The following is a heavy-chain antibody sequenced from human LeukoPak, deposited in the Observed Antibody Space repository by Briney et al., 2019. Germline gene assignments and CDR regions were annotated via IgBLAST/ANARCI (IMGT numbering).Heavy chain of an antibody. CDR2: TNLTSGGT. CDR3: ARDRRDGYSGYQPYNWFDP. V-gene: IGHV1-2*02. J-gene: IGHJ5*02. Sequence: GASGKASGKPSGYTFTSSLMTGCRQPPDQGLEGMGWTNLTSGGTNYAQKFQGRVTMTRDTSISTAYMELSRLRSDDTAVYYCARDRRDGYSGYQPYNWFDPWGQGTLVTVSS. CDR1: GYTFTSSL. D-gene: IGHD5-12*01.